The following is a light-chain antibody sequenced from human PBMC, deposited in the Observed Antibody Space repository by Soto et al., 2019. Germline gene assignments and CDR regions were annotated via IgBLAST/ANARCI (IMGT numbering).Light chain of an antibody. V-gene: IGKV3D-20*02. CDR2: GAS. Sequence: EIVLTQSPGTLSLSPGERATLSCRASQSVTSSYLAWYQQKPGHAPRLLIYGASTRATGIPARFSGSGSGTDFTLPISSLEPEDVAVYYCQQRSNWPGTFGQGTKVDI. CDR1: QSVTSSY. J-gene: IGKJ1*01. CDR3: QQRSNWPGT.